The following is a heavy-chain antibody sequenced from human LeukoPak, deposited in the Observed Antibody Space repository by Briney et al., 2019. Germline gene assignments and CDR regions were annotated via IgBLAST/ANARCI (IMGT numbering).Heavy chain of an antibody. CDR3: ARTTVVTLIDY. Sequence: GGSLRLSCAASGFTFSGSSMSWVRQAPGKGLEWVSSISSSSGYIYYADSVKGRFTVSRDNAKNSLYLLMNSLRAEDTAVYYCARTTVVTLIDYWGQGTLVTVSS. D-gene: IGHD4-23*01. CDR2: ISSSSGYI. V-gene: IGHV3-21*01. CDR1: GFTFSGSS. J-gene: IGHJ4*02.